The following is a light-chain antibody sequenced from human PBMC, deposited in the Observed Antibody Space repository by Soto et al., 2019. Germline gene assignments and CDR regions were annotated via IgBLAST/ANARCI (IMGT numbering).Light chain of an antibody. J-gene: IGKJ5*01. CDR1: QGVTTN. Sequence: EIIMTQSPGTLSVSPGEVARLSCRAAQGVTTNFAWYQQKSGQSPRLLIYDVSNRATGVPARFSGSGSETDFTLTISGLRSEDSAVYFCQQYNNWPFSFGQGTRLEIK. CDR3: QQYNNWPFS. CDR2: DVS. V-gene: IGKV3-15*01.